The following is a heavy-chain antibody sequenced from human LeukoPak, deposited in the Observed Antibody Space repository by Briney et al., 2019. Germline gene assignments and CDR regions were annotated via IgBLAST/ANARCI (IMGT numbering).Heavy chain of an antibody. CDR3: ARGHYGMDV. CDR1: GFTFNDYY. CDR2: ISGSGRSI. V-gene: IGHV3-11*01. J-gene: IGHJ6*02. Sequence: AGGSLRLSCAASGFTFNDYYMSWIRQAPGKGLEWVSYISGSGRSIYYPDSVKGRFTISRENAKNSMYLQMNSLRAEDTAVYYCARGHYGMDVWGQGTTVTVSS.